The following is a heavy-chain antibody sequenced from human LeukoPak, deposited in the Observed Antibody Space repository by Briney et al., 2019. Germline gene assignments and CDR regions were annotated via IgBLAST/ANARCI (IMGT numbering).Heavy chain of an antibody. D-gene: IGHD3-16*01. CDR2: INPNTGGT. CDR3: ARASYDYVWGSYPYGIDP. J-gene: IGHJ5*02. CDR1: GYTFTDYY. Sequence: ASVKVSCKASGYTFTDYYIHWVRQAPGQGLEWMGWINPNTGGTNYAQKFQGRVTMTRDTSISTAYMELSRLRSDDTAVYYCARASYDYVWGSYPYGIDPWGQGTLVTVSS. V-gene: IGHV1-2*02.